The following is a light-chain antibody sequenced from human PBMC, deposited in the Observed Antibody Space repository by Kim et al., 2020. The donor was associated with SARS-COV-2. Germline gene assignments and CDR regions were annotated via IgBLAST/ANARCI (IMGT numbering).Light chain of an antibody. Sequence: SSELTQDPAVSVALGQTVRITCQGDSLRNYYASWYQQKPGQSPVVVIYGKSNRLSGIPDRFSGSNSGHTASLTITEAQSEDEADYYCNSRDSNTHHLVFG. CDR3: NSRDSNTHHLV. V-gene: IGLV3-19*01. CDR2: GKS. CDR1: SLRNYY. J-gene: IGLJ2*01.